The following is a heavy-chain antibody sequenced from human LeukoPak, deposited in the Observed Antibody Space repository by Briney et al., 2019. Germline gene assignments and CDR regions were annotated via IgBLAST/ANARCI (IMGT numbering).Heavy chain of an antibody. CDR3: ARGLGVPAAIFSDFGY. Sequence: GGSLRLSCAASGFTFSSYAIHWVRQAPGKGLEWVAVISYDGSNKYYADSVKGRFTISRDNSKNTLYLQMNSLRAEDTAVYYCARGLGVPAAIFSDFGYWGQGTLVTVSS. D-gene: IGHD2-2*01. V-gene: IGHV3-30-3*01. CDR2: ISYDGSNK. J-gene: IGHJ4*02. CDR1: GFTFSSYA.